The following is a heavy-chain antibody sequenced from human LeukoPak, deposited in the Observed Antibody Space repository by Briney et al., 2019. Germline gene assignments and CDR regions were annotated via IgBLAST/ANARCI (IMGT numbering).Heavy chain of an antibody. J-gene: IGHJ4*02. CDR3: AKAPLGGSYQNTYFDY. CDR1: GFTFDDYA. V-gene: IGHV3-9*01. D-gene: IGHD1-26*01. CDR2: ISWNSGSI. Sequence: GRSLRLSCAASGFTFDDYAMHWVRQAPGKGLEWVSGISWNSGSIGYADSVKGRFTISRDNAKNSLYLQMNSLRAEDTALYYCAKAPLGGSYQNTYFDYWGQGTLVTVSS.